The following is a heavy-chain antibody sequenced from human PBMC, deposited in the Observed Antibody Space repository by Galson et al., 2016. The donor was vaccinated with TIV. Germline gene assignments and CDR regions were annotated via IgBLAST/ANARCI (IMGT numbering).Heavy chain of an antibody. Sequence: SLRLSCATSGFTLPNYGMTWVRQAPGKGLEWVAVIWYDGTNTHYADSVKGRFPISKDNSENTLSLQMNTLRAENTAVYYCARTGANTLYSGGYGDDDGFDFWGQGTMVTVSS. D-gene: IGHD1-26*01. J-gene: IGHJ3*01. CDR3: ARTGANTLYSGGYGDDDGFDF. CDR2: IWYDGTNT. V-gene: IGHV3-33*01. CDR1: GFTLPNYG.